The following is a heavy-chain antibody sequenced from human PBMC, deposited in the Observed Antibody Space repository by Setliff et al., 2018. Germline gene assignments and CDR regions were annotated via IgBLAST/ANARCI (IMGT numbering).Heavy chain of an antibody. V-gene: IGHV1-18*01. CDR2: IGVYSGNT. CDR3: ARINFYVSSGYYYAPDY. D-gene: IGHD3-22*01. J-gene: IGHJ4*02. CDR1: GYTFRQSI. Sequence: GASVKVSCKASGYTFRQSIVSWVRQAPGQGLEWLGWIGVYSGNTYSAQRFQGRVSLTTDESTNTAYLELRGLRSDDTAVYYCARINFYVSSGYYYAPDYWGQGTMVTVSS.